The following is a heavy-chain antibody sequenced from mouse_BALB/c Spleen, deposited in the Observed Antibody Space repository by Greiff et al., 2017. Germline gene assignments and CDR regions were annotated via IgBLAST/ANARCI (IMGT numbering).Heavy chain of an antibody. CDR1: GYTFTSYW. J-gene: IGHJ4*01. D-gene: IGHD2-14*01. V-gene: IGHV1S22*01. CDR3: TRRNYRYSMDY. CDR2: IYPGSGST. Sequence: LQQSGSELVRPGASVKLSCKASGYTFTSYWMHWVKQRPGQGLEWIGNIYPGSGSTNYDEKFKSKATLTVDTSSSTAYMQLSSLTSEDSAVYYCTRRNYRYSMDYWGQGTSVTVSS.